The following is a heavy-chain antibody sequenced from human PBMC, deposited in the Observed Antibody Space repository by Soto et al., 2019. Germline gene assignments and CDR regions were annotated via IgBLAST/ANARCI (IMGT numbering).Heavy chain of an antibody. Sequence: QLQLQESGSGLVKPSQTLSLTCAVSGGSISSGGYSWSWIRQPPGKGLEWIGYIYHSGSTYYNPSLKSRVPILVDRSRNKFSLKLSSVPAADTAVYYCARGEVVALGYWGQGTLVTVSS. J-gene: IGHJ4*02. CDR1: GGSISSGGYS. D-gene: IGHD2-15*01. CDR2: IYHSGST. CDR3: ARGEVVALGY. V-gene: IGHV4-30-2*01.